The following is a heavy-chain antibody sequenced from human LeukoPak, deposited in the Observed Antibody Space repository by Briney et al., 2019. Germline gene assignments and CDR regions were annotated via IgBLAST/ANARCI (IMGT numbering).Heavy chain of an antibody. D-gene: IGHD2-21*02. CDR2: ISSSGSTI. Sequence: PGGSLRLSCAASGFNFRDYEMNWVRQAPGKGLEWVSYISSSGSTIYYADSVKGRFTISRDNAKNSLYLQTNSLRAEDTAVYYCAPQYCGGDCYFDYWGQGTLVTVSS. J-gene: IGHJ4*02. CDR1: GFNFRDYE. V-gene: IGHV3-48*03. CDR3: APQYCGGDCYFDY.